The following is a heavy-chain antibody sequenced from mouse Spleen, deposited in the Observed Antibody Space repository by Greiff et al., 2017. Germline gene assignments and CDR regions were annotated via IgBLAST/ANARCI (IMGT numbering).Heavy chain of an antibody. D-gene: IGHD2-14*01. J-gene: IGHJ4*01. CDR3: ARKTEYRSYYAMDY. CDR2: IWRGGST. Sequence: QVQLKQSGPGLVQPSQSLSITCTVSGFSFTSYCVHWVRQSPGKGLEWLGVIWRGGSTVYNAAFISRLSISKNNSKSQVFFRMNSLQADDTAIYCCARKTEYRSYYAMDYWGQRTSVTVSS. CDR1: GFSFTSYC. V-gene: IGHV2-2*01.